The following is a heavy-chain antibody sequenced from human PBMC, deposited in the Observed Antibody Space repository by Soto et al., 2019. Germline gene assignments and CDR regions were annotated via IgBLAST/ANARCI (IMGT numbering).Heavy chain of an antibody. CDR2: ISSSSSTI. D-gene: IGHD3-22*01. Sequence: GGSLRLSCAASGFTFSSYSMNWVRQAPGKGLEWVSYISSSSSTIYYADSVKGRFTISRDNAKNSLYLQMNSLRDEDTAVYYCARGEASYYDSSGRRFYYYGMDVWGQGTTVTVSS. CDR1: GFTFSSYS. V-gene: IGHV3-48*02. J-gene: IGHJ6*02. CDR3: ARGEASYYDSSGRRFYYYGMDV.